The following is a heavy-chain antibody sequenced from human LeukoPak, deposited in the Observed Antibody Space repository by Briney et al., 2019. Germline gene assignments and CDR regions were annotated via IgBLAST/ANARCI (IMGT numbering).Heavy chain of an antibody. CDR1: GGSISSYY. CDR2: IYYSGST. D-gene: IGHD6-6*01. V-gene: IGHV4-59*01. Sequence: PSETLSLTCTVSGGSISSYYWSWIRQPPGKGLEWIGYIYYSGSTNYNPSLKSRVTISVDTPKNQFSLKLSSVTAADTAVYYCARAYRIAARMNYFDYWGQGTLVTVSS. CDR3: ARAYRIAARMNYFDY. J-gene: IGHJ4*02.